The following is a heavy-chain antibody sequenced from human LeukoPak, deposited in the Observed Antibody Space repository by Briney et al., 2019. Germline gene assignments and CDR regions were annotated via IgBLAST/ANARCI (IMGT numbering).Heavy chain of an antibody. Sequence: PGGSLRLSCAASGFTFSSVWMSWVRQTPGTGLEWVANIKEDGSEKYYVDSVKGRFTISRDNARNSLYLQMNSLRAEDTAVYYCAREVPAAIRNAFDIWGQGTMVTVSS. CDR2: IKEDGSEK. J-gene: IGHJ3*02. CDR3: AREVPAAIRNAFDI. D-gene: IGHD2-2*02. V-gene: IGHV3-7*01. CDR1: GFTFSSVW.